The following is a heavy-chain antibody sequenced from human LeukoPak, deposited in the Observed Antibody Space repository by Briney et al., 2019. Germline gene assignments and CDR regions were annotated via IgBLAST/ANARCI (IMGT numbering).Heavy chain of an antibody. V-gene: IGHV4-59*11. Sequence: SETLSLTCTVSSGSISGHYWSWIRQPPGEGLEGIGNIYYSGSTNYNPSLKRRLTISVDTSKNQFSLKLSSVTAADTAVYYCARHSSGWYYVDYWGQGTLVTVSS. D-gene: IGHD6-19*01. CDR1: SGSISGHY. J-gene: IGHJ4*02. CDR2: IYYSGST. CDR3: ARHSSGWYYVDY.